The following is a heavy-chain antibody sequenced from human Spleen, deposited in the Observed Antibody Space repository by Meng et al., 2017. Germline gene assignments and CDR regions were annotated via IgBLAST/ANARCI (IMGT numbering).Heavy chain of an antibody. J-gene: IGHJ5*02. D-gene: IGHD6-19*01. CDR1: GGSISTSGYY. V-gene: IGHV4-39*01. CDR3: VRSSAWVRTGFDP. Sequence: QPQLQESGPGLVGPPEALSLTCSVSGGSISTSGYYWGWIRQPPGKGLEWIGSIGHSGFTYYTPSLKSRVTVSIDTSRNQFSLWLTSVTAADTAVYYCVRSSAWVRTGFDPWGQGTLVTVSS. CDR2: IGHSGFT.